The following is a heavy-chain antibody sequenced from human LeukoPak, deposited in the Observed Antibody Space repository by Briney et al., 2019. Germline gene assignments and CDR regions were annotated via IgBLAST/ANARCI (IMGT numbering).Heavy chain of an antibody. V-gene: IGHV1-2*02. CDR1: GYTFTGYY. CDR3: ARVLVRSYGDYTDAFDI. D-gene: IGHD4-17*01. Sequence: ASVKVSCKASGYTFTGYYMHWVRRAPGQGLEWMGWINPNSGGTNYAQKFQGRVTMTRDTSISTAYMELSRLRSDDTAVYYCARVLVRSYGDYTDAFDIWGQGTMVTVSS. J-gene: IGHJ3*02. CDR2: INPNSGGT.